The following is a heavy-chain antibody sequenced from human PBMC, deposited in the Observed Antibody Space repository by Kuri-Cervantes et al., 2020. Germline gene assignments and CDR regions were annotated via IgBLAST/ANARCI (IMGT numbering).Heavy chain of an antibody. V-gene: IGHV4-61*01. CDR2: IYCSGST. D-gene: IGHD3-9*01. CDR1: GGSVSSGSYY. Sequence: SETLSLSCTVSGGSVSSGSYYWSWIRQPPGKGLEWIGYIYCSGSTNYNPSLKSRVTISVDKSKNRFSLRLSSVTAADTAVYYCARTFYDILTGYYHPNYFDYWGQGTLVTVSS. J-gene: IGHJ4*02. CDR3: ARTFYDILTGYYHPNYFDY.